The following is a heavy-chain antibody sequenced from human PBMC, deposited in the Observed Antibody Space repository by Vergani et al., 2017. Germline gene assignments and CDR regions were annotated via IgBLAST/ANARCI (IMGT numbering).Heavy chain of an antibody. CDR1: GYSFTSYW. J-gene: IGHJ3*02. CDR2: IYPGDSDT. V-gene: IGHV5-51*03. D-gene: IGHD3-22*01. CDR3: ATVSITMIVVAGAFDI. Sequence: EVQLVQSGAEVKKPGESLKISCKGSGYSFTSYWIGWVRQMPGKGLEWMGIIYPGDSDTRYSPSFQGQVTISADKSISTAYLQWSSLKASDTAMYYCATVSITMIVVAGAFDIWGQGTMVTVSS.